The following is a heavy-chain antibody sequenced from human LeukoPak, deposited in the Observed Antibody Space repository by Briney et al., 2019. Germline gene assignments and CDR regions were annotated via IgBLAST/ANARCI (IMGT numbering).Heavy chain of an antibody. V-gene: IGHV4-34*01. J-gene: IGHJ6*03. CDR1: GGSFSGYY. Sequence: SETLSLTCAVYGGSFSGYYWSWIRQPPGKGLEWTGEINHSGSTNYNPSLKSRVTISVDTSKNQFSLKLSSVTAADTAVYYCARGPKYYDFWSGAYYYYYMDVWGKGTTVTVSS. CDR3: ARGPKYYDFWSGAYYYYYMDV. CDR2: INHSGST. D-gene: IGHD3-3*01.